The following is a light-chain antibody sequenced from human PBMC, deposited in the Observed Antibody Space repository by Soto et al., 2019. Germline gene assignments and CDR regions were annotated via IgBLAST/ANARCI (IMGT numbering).Light chain of an antibody. CDR1: QSIGKH. V-gene: IGKV1-39*01. CDR3: QQGYTSAIT. Sequence: DIQMTQSPSSLSASVGDRVTITCRASQSIGKHLNWYQQKPGKAPKFLIYAASNLQSGVPSRFSGSGSGTDFTLTVNSLQPEDFATYYCQQGYTSAITFGQGTLLEVK. CDR2: AAS. J-gene: IGKJ5*01.